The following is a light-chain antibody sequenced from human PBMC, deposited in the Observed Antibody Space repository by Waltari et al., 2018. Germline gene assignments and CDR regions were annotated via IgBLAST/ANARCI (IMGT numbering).Light chain of an antibody. CDR1: SRDVGRYDY. J-gene: IGLJ1*01. CDR2: DVT. CDR3: TSYTSSTTTPYV. V-gene: IGLV2-14*03. Sequence: QSALTQPASVSGTPGQSSTISCTGTSRDVGRYDYVPWYQQHPGRAPKLLIHDVTDRASGVADRFSGSKSGNTASLTISGLQTEDEADYYCTSYTSSTTTPYVFGTGTQVTV.